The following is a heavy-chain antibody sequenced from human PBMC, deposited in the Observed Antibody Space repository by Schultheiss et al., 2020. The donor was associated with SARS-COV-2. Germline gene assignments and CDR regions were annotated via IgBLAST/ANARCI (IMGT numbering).Heavy chain of an antibody. V-gene: IGHV1-18*01. CDR3: AREVPAAIIYYGMDV. CDR1: GYTFTSYV. CDR2: IIPILGIA. J-gene: IGHJ6*02. D-gene: IGHD2-2*02. Sequence: ASVKVSCKASGYTFTSYVISWVRQAPGQGLEWMGRIIPILGIANYAQKLQGRVTMTTDTSTSTAYMELRSLRSDDTAVYYCAREVPAAIIYYGMDVWGQGTTVTVSS.